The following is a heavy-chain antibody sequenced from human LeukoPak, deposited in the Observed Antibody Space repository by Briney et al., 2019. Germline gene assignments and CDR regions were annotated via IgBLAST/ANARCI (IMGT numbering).Heavy chain of an antibody. J-gene: IGHJ4*02. D-gene: IGHD4-17*01. CDR1: GYTFTSYG. Sequence: GASVKVSCKASGYTFTSYGISWVRQAPGQGLEWMGWISAYNGNTNYAQKLQGRVTMTTDTSTSTAYMELRSLRSDDTAVYYRARLVTTVTTRVLDYFDYWGQGTLVTVSS. V-gene: IGHV1-18*01. CDR3: ARLVTTVTTRVLDYFDY. CDR2: ISAYNGNT.